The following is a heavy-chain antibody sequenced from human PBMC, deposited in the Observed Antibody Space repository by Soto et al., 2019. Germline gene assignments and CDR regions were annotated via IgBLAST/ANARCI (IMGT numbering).Heavy chain of an antibody. CDR2: IIPILGIA. V-gene: IGHV1-69*08. D-gene: IGHD3-16*01. CDR1: GGTFSSYT. Sequence: QVQLVQSGAEVKKPGSSVKVSCKASGGTFSSYTISWVRQAPGQGLEWMGRIIPILGIANYAQKFQGRVTITADKSTSTAYMELSSLRSEDTAVHYCAREGGRVRLPRAFDIWGQGTMVTVSS. CDR3: AREGGRVRLPRAFDI. J-gene: IGHJ3*02.